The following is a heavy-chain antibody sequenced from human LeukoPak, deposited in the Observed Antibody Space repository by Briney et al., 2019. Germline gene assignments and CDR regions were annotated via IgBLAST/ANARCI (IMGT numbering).Heavy chain of an antibody. CDR2: IIPIADIT. CDR1: GGTFSTYA. CDR3: ARDLPFAYHAFDI. V-gene: IGHV1-69*04. Sequence: ASVKVSCKVSGGTFSTYAITWVRRAPGQGLEWMSRIIPIADITHYAQKFKGRVTVTADKSTNTAYMELSRLRSEDTAVYYCARDLPFAYHAFDIWGQGTTVAVSS. D-gene: IGHD3-3*01. J-gene: IGHJ3*02.